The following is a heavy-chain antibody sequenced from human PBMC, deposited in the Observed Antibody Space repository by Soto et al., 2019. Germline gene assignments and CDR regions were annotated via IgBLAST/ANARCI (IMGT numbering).Heavy chain of an antibody. CDR1: GGSISDYY. V-gene: IGHV4-4*07. CDR3: AREISMALNY. CDR2: IYTRGST. D-gene: IGHD3-10*01. J-gene: IGHJ4*02. Sequence: QVQLQESGPGLVKPSETLSLTCAVSGGSISDYYWTWIRQPAGQGLEWIGRIYTRGSTNHNPSLKNRVNMSVDPSKNQFSLHLGSVTAADTAVYYCAREISMALNYWGQETLVTVSA.